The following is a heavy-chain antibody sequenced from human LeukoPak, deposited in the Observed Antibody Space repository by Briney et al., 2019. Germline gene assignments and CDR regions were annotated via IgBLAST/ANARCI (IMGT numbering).Heavy chain of an antibody. CDR1: GGTFSSYA. V-gene: IGHV1-69*05. D-gene: IGHD3-3*01. CDR3: AREAITIFGVVRTQTTYGPHRFDP. CDR2: IIPIFGTA. Sequence: GASVKVSCKASGGTFSSYAISWVRQAPGQGLEWMGGIIPIFGTANYAQKFQGRVTMTRDMSTSTVYMELSSLRSEDTAVYYCAREAITIFGVVRTQTTYGPHRFDPSGQGTLVTVSS. J-gene: IGHJ5*02.